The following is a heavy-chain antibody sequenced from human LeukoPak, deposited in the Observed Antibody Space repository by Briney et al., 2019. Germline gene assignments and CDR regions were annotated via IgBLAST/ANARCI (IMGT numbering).Heavy chain of an antibody. CDR1: GYTFTSYH. Sequence: ASVKVSCKASGYTFTSYHMHWVRQAPGQWFEWMGIINPSGGSTSYAQKFQGRVTMTRDTSTSTVYMELSSLRSEDTAVYYCASEPYDSSGTFDYWGQGTLVTVSS. D-gene: IGHD3-22*01. CDR2: INPSGGST. CDR3: ASEPYDSSGTFDY. V-gene: IGHV1-46*01. J-gene: IGHJ4*02.